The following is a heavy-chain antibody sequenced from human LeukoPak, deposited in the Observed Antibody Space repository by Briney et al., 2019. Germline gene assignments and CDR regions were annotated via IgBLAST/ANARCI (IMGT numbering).Heavy chain of an antibody. D-gene: IGHD5-18*01. CDR2: IKQDGSEK. V-gene: IGHV3-7*03. CDR1: GFTFSSYG. Sequence: GGSLRLSCAASGFTFSSYGMHWVRQAPGKGLEWVANIKQDGSEKYYVDSVKGRFTISRDNAKNSLYLQMNSLRAEDTAVYYCARDSVDTAMATLELWVYWGQGTLVTVSS. CDR3: ARDSVDTAMATLELWVY. J-gene: IGHJ4*02.